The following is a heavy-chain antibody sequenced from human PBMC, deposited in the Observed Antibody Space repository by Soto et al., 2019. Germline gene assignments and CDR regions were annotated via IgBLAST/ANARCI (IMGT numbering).Heavy chain of an antibody. Sequence: QVQLVQSGAEVKKPGSSVKVSCKASGGTFSRYTISWVRQAPGQGLEWMGRIIPILGIANYAQKFQGRVTITEDKSTSTAYMELSSLRAEDTAVYYCARPVGGYFDLWGRGTLVTVSS. CDR3: ARPVGGYFDL. J-gene: IGHJ2*01. D-gene: IGHD1-26*01. CDR2: IIPILGIA. CDR1: GGTFSRYT. V-gene: IGHV1-69*02.